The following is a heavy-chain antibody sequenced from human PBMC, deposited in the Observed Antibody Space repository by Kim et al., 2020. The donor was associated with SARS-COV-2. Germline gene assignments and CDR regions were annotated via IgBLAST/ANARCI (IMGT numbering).Heavy chain of an antibody. J-gene: IGHJ5*02. V-gene: IGHV1-3*01. Sequence: ASVKVSCKASGYTFTSYAMHWVRQAPGQRLEWMGWINAGNGNTKYSQKFQGRVTITRDTSASTAYMELSSLRSEDTAVYYCASDYGQQLGHLLFDPWGQGTLVTVSS. CDR3: ASDYGQQLGHLLFDP. CDR2: INAGNGNT. D-gene: IGHD6-13*01. CDR1: GYTFTSYA.